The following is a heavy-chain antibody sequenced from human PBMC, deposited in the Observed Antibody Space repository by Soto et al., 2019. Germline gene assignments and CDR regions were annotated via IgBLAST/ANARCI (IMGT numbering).Heavy chain of an antibody. D-gene: IGHD6-13*01. CDR3: ARVEVYSSSWYRWYFDY. Sequence: WGSLRLSCAASGFTFSSYWMSWFRQSPGKGLEWVANIKQDGSEKYYVDSVKGRFTISRDNAKNSLYLQMNSLRAEDTAVYYCARVEVYSSSWYRWYFDYWGQGTLVTVSS. J-gene: IGHJ4*02. CDR1: GFTFSSYW. V-gene: IGHV3-7*03. CDR2: IKQDGSEK.